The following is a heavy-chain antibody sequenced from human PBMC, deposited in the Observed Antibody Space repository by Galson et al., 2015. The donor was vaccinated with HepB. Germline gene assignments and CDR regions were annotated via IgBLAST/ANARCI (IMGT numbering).Heavy chain of an antibody. D-gene: IGHD3-9*01. J-gene: IGHJ6*02. Sequence: SLRLSCAASGFRFNNYGMHWVRRAPGKGLEWVAFIRYDGSNKYYIDPVKGRFTVSRDNSKNTLYLKMNSLRPEDTAVYYCAKCVGRYFDWLSQTTLYYDGMDVWGQGTTVTVSS. CDR3: AKCVGRYFDWLSQTTLYYDGMDV. CDR1: GFRFNNYG. V-gene: IGHV3-30*02. CDR2: IRYDGSNK.